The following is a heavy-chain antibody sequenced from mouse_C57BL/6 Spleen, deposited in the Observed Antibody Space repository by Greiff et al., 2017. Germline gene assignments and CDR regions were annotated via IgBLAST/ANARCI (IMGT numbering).Heavy chain of an antibody. J-gene: IGHJ1*03. Sequence: EVKLMESGGGLVKPGGSLKLSCAASGFTFSSYTMSWVRQTPEKRLEWVATISGGGGNTYYPDSVKGRVTISRDNATNTLYLQMSSLRSEDTALYYCARQEYGHWYFDVWGTETMVPVSS. V-gene: IGHV5-9*01. CDR2: ISGGGGNT. CDR3: ARQEYGHWYFDV. CDR1: GFTFSSYT. D-gene: IGHD2-10*02.